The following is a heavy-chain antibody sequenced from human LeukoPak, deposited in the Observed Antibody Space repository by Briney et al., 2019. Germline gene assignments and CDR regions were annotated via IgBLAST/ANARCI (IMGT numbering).Heavy chain of an antibody. V-gene: IGHV4-39*07. D-gene: IGHD6-6*01. J-gene: IGHJ4*02. CDR2: VYDSGST. CDR1: GASFSSSPYY. CDR3: AKTGSSIAARPPDY. Sequence: SETLSLTCTVSGASFSSSPYYWGWIRQPPGKGLDWIGSVYDSGSTFYNPSLKIRVTLSIDTFLNPFSLKLTSVTAADTAVYYCAKTGSSIAARPPDYWGQGTLVIVSS.